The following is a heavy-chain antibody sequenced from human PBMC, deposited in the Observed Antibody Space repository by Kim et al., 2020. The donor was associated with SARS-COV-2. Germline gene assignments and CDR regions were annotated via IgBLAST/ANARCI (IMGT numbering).Heavy chain of an antibody. CDR1: GFTFDDYA. J-gene: IGHJ6*02. D-gene: IGHD5-12*01. V-gene: IGHV3-9*01. CDR3: AKAGDSGYEINGMDV. CDR2: ISWNSGSI. Sequence: GGSLRLSCAASGFTFDDYAMHWVRQAPGKGLEWVSGISWNSGSIGYADSVKGRFTISRDNAKNSLYLQMNSLRAEDTALYYCAKAGDSGYEINGMDVWGQGTTVTVSS.